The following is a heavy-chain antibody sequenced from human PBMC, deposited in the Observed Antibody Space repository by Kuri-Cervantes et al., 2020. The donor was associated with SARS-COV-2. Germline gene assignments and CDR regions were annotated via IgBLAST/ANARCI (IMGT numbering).Heavy chain of an antibody. CDR3: ARVKYYDFWSGYYFTGDQSSKYHIDV. J-gene: IGHJ6*03. CDR2: IIPIFGTA. Sequence: SVKVSCKTSVCTFSSYAISWVRQAPGQGLEWMGGIIPIFGTANYAQKFQGRVTITADESTGTAYMELSSLRSDDTAVYYCARVKYYDFWSGYYFTGDQSSKYHIDVWGKGTTVTVSS. V-gene: IGHV1-69*13. D-gene: IGHD3-3*01. CDR1: VCTFSSYA.